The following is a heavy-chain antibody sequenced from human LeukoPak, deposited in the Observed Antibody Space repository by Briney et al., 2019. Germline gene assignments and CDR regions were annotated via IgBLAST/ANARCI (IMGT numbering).Heavy chain of an antibody. CDR3: AREESGAFDP. D-gene: IGHD3-10*01. Sequence: SETLSLTCTVSGGSISSYYWSWIRQPPGKGLEWIGYIYYSGSTNYNPSLKSRVTISVDTSKNQFSLKLSSVTAADTAVYYCAREESGAFDPWGQGTLVTVSS. CDR1: GGSISSYY. J-gene: IGHJ5*02. V-gene: IGHV4-59*12. CDR2: IYYSGST.